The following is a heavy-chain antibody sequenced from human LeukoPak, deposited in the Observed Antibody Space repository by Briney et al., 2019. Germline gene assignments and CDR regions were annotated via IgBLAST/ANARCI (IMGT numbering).Heavy chain of an antibody. CDR1: GGSISSGSYY. CDR2: IYTSGST. CDR3: ARDWNSGSYHTGAFDI. J-gene: IGHJ3*02. D-gene: IGHD1-26*01. V-gene: IGHV4-61*02. Sequence: SETLSLTCTVSGGSISSGSYYWSWIRQPAGKGLEWIGRIYTSGSTNYNPSLKSRVTISVDTSKNQFSLKLSSVTAADTAVYYCARDWNSGSYHTGAFDIWGQGTMVTVSS.